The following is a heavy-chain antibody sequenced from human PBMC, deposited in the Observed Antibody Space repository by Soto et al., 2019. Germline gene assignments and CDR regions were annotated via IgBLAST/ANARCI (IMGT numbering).Heavy chain of an antibody. CDR2: INSDGSST. D-gene: IGHD2-2*02. CDR1: GFTFSSYW. CDR3: ARVGRYCSSTSCYNLFNFDY. J-gene: IGHJ4*02. V-gene: IGHV3-74*01. Sequence: AGGSLRLSCAASGFTFSSYWMHWVRQAPGKGLVWVSRINSDGSSTSYADSVKGRFTISRDNAKNTLYLQMNSLRAEDTAVYYCARVGRYCSSTSCYNLFNFDYWGQGTLVTVSS.